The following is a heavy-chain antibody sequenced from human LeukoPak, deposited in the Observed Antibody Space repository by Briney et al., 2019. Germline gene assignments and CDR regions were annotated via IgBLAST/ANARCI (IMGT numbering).Heavy chain of an antibody. J-gene: IGHJ4*02. CDR1: GFTFSSYW. CDR2: IKQDGSEK. Sequence: GGSLRLSCAASGFTFSSYWMSWVRQAPGKGLEWVANIKQDGSEKYYVDSVKGRFTISRDNAKNSLYLQMNSLRAEDTAVYYCAREGVTSYYYDSSGYYSDYWGQGTLVTVSS. V-gene: IGHV3-7*03. CDR3: AREGVTSYYYDSSGYYSDY. D-gene: IGHD3-22*01.